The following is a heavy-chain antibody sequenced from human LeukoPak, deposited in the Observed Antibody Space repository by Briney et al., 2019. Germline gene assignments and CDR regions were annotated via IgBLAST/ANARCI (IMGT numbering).Heavy chain of an antibody. CDR1: GYTVTSYD. V-gene: IGHV1-8*01. J-gene: IGHJ5*02. Sequence: GASVKVSCKASGYTVTSYDINCVRQSTGQELEWMGWMKPNSANTGYAQKFQGRLTMTRNASISTAYMELSSLRSEDTALYYCTRVRLATPNWLDPWGQGTLVTVSS. D-gene: IGHD3-3*02. CDR2: MKPNSANT. CDR3: TRVRLATPNWLDP.